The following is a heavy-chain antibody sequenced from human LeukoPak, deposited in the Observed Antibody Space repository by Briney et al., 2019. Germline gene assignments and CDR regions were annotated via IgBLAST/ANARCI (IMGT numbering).Heavy chain of an antibody. CDR2: LKEDGGEE. D-gene: IGHD2-15*01. J-gene: IGHJ4*02. V-gene: IGHV3-7*01. CDR1: GFTFSTYW. Sequence: PGGSLRLSCAASGFTFSTYWMAWVRQAPGKGLEWVANLKEDGGEEHYVDSVKGRFTISRDNAKDSLYLQMNSLRAEDTAVYYCAGGSWWFDYWGQGTLVTVSS. CDR3: AGGSWWFDY.